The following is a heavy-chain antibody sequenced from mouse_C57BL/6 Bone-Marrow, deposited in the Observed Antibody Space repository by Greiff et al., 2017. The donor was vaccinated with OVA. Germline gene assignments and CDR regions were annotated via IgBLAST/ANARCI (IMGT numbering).Heavy chain of an antibody. Sequence: VKLQQPGAELVKPGASVKLSCKASGYTFTSYWMQWVKQRPGQGLEWIGEIDPSDSYTNYNQKFKGKATLTVDTSSSTAYMQLSSLTSEDSAVYYCYQAWFAYWGQGTLVTVSA. CDR1: GYTFTSYW. V-gene: IGHV1-50*01. CDR3: YQAWFAY. J-gene: IGHJ3*01. CDR2: IDPSDSYT.